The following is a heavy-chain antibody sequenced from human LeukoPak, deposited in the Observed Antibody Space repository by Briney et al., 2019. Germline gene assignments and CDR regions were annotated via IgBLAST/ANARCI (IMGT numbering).Heavy chain of an antibody. CDR3: ARGKSLYYYYYMDV. CDR2: INPNSGGT. J-gene: IGHJ6*03. CDR1: GYTFTGYY. Sequence: ASVKVSCKASGYTFTGYYMHWVRQAPGQGLEWMGWINPNSGGTNYAQKFQGRVTMTRDTSISTAYMELSRLRSDDTAVYYCARGKSLYYYYYMDVWGKGTTVTVSS. V-gene: IGHV1-2*02.